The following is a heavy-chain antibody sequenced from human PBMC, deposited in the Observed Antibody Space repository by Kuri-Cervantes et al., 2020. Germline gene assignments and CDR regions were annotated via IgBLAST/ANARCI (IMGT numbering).Heavy chain of an antibody. V-gene: IGHV3-30*01. CDR1: GFTFSSYA. Sequence: GESLKISCAASGFTFSSYAMHWVRQAPGKGLEWVAVISYDGSNKYYADSVKGRFTISRDNSKNTLYLQMNSLRAEDTAVYYCAKDLASGWITGPLDYWDQGTLVTVSS. CDR2: ISYDGSNK. J-gene: IGHJ4*02. D-gene: IGHD6-19*01. CDR3: AKDLASGWITGPLDY.